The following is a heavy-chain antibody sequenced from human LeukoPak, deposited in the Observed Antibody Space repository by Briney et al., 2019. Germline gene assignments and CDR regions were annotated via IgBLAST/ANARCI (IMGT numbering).Heavy chain of an antibody. D-gene: IGHD5-24*01. Sequence: PSETLSLTCTVSGGSISSGGYYWSWIRQPPGKGLEWIGYIYHSGSTYYNPSLKSRVTISVDRSKNQFSLKLSSVTAADTALYYCATQEGDGYNSWIFSYWGQGTLVTVSS. V-gene: IGHV4-30-2*02. CDR3: ATQEGDGYNSWIFSY. J-gene: IGHJ4*02. CDR1: GGSISSGGYY. CDR2: IYHSGST.